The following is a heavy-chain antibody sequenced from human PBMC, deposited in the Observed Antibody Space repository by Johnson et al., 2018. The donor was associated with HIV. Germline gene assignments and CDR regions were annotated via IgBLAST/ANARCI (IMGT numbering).Heavy chain of an antibody. J-gene: IGHJ3*02. V-gene: IGHV3-30-3*01. CDR2: ISYDGSNK. CDR3: ARSAGLLGRAFDI. Sequence: QVQLVESGGGVVQPGRSLRLSCAASGFIFSTYAMHWVRQAPGKGLEWVAVISYDGSNKYYADSVKGRFTISRDNSKNTLYLQMNSLRAEDTAVYYCARSAGLLGRAFDIWGQGTMVTVSS. D-gene: IGHD2-15*01. CDR1: GFIFSTYA.